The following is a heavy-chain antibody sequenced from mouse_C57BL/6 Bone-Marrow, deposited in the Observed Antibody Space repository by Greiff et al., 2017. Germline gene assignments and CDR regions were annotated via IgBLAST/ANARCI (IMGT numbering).Heavy chain of an antibody. J-gene: IGHJ4*01. Sequence: EVHLVESGGDLVKPGGSLKLSCAASGFTFSSSGMSWVRQTPDKRLEWVATISSGGSYTYYPDSVKGRFPISRDNAKNTLYLQMSSLKSEDTAMYYCARQGDYDGDAMDYWGQGTSVTVSS. V-gene: IGHV5-6*01. CDR2: ISSGGSYT. D-gene: IGHD2-4*01. CDR3: ARQGDYDGDAMDY. CDR1: GFTFSSSG.